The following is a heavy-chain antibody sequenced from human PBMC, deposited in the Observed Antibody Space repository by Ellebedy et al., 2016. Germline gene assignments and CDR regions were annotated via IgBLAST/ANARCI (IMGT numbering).Heavy chain of an antibody. CDR2: IKQDGNEK. D-gene: IGHD2-2*01. CDR1: GFTFSSYW. Sequence: GGSLRLSXAASGFTFSSYWMSWVRQAPGKGLEWVANIKQDGNEKYYVDSVKGRFTISRDNAKNSLYLQMNSLRAEDTAIYYCAKEGGIVVVPTAPGWFNPWGQGTLVTVSS. V-gene: IGHV3-7*01. CDR3: AKEGGIVVVPTAPGWFNP. J-gene: IGHJ5*02.